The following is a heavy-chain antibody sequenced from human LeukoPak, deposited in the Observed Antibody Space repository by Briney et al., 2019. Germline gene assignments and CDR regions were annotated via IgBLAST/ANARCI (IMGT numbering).Heavy chain of an antibody. Sequence: SETLSLTCTVSGGSISSSSYYWGWIRQPPGKGLEWIGSIYYSGSTYYNPSLKSRVTISVDTSKNQFSLKLSSVTAADTAVYYCVELGITMIGGVWGKGTTVTISS. CDR1: GGSISSSSYY. J-gene: IGHJ6*04. V-gene: IGHV4-39*01. D-gene: IGHD3-10*02. CDR3: VELGITMIGGV. CDR2: IYYSGST.